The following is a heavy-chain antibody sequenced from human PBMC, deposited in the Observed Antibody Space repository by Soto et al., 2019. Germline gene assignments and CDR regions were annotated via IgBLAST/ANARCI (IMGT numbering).Heavy chain of an antibody. CDR1: GFTFSSYE. D-gene: IGHD1-26*01. CDR3: ARGRGVGATTDY. Sequence: HPGGSLRLSCAASGFTFSSYEMNWVRQAPGKGLEWVSYISSSGSTIYYADSVKGRFTISRDNAKNSLYLQMNSLRSEDTAVYYWARGRGVGATTDYWGQGTLVTVSS. CDR2: ISSSGSTI. J-gene: IGHJ4*02. V-gene: IGHV3-48*03.